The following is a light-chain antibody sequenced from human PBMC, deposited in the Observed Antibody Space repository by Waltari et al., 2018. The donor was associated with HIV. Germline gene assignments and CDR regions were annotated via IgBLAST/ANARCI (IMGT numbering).Light chain of an antibody. Sequence: IVLTRSPGTLSVSPGERATLSCRASQSVSAIHLAWYRQKPGQAPRVLTYDVSDRATGMPDRFSGSGSGTEFSLTISRLEPEDFAVYYCQQYGRSPRTFGQGTRLEIK. CDR3: QQYGRSPRT. J-gene: IGKJ2*01. CDR2: DVS. V-gene: IGKV3-20*01. CDR1: QSVSAIH.